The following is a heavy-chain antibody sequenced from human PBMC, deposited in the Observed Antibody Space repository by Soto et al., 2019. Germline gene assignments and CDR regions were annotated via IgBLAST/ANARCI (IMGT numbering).Heavy chain of an antibody. CDR2: INPNGGGT. V-gene: IGHV1-2*02. CDR3: ARDDAFDI. J-gene: IGHJ3*02. Sequence: ASVKASCKASRYAFTGYYIHWVRRAPGQGLEWMGWINPNGGGTNYAQKFPGRVSMTRDTSISTAFMDLSRLISDDTAIDYWARDDAFDIWGQGTLVTVSS. CDR1: RYAFTGYY.